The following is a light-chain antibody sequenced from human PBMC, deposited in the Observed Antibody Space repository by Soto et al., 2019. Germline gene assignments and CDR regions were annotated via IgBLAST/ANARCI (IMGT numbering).Light chain of an antibody. CDR2: EAS. CDR3: QQSGNWPRTS. V-gene: IGKV3-11*01. CDR1: QSVGDH. Sequence: EIVLTQSPPTLSLSPGERATLSCRASQSVGDHLAWYQQKPGQAPRLLIYEASNRATGIPARFSGGGFGTDFTLTIGSLEPEDFAVYFCQQSGNWPRTSFGQGTRLEI. J-gene: IGKJ2*01.